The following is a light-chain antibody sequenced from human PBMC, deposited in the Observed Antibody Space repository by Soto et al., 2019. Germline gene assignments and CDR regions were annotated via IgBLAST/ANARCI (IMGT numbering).Light chain of an antibody. Sequence: EIVLTQSPGTLSLSPGERATLSCRASQSVDSVYLTWSQQKPGQAPRLLIYGASTRAAGIPSRFSGSGSGTDFTLTISRLEPDDFAVYYCQQYDTSPPLYTFGQGTKLEFK. V-gene: IGKV3-20*01. CDR2: GAS. CDR3: QQYDTSPPLYT. CDR1: QSVDSVY. J-gene: IGKJ2*01.